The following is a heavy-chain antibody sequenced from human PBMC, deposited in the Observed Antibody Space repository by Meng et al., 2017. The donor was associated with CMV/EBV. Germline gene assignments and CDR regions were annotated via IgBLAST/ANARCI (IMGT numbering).Heavy chain of an antibody. CDR2: IYWDDDK. J-gene: IGHJ4*02. CDR3: ARIAAAGRFDY. CDR1: GFSLSTSGVG. D-gene: IGHD6-13*01. Sequence: TLNESAPKLAKPTQTLTLTCTCSGFSLSTSGVGVGWIRQPPGKALEWLALIYWDDDKRYSPSLKSRLTITKDTSKNQVVLTMTNMDPVDTATYYCARIAAAGRFDYWGQGTLVTVSS. V-gene: IGHV2-5*02.